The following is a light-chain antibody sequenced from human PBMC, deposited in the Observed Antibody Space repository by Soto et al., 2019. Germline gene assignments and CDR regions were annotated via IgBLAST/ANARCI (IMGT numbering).Light chain of an antibody. J-gene: IGKJ5*01. Sequence: EIVMTQSPTTLSMSPGERATLSCRASQRLSSSLAWYQQKVGQAPRLLIYGASTRANGIPARFSGSGSGTEFTLTISSLQSEDFAVYYRQQYNNWPPITFGQGTRLEI. V-gene: IGKV3-15*01. CDR1: QRLSSS. CDR3: QQYNNWPPIT. CDR2: GAS.